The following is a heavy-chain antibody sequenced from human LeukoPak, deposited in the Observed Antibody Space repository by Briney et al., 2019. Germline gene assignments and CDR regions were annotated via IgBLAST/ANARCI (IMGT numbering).Heavy chain of an antibody. Sequence: SETLSLTCTVSGGSISSGSNYWSWIRQPAGKEPEWIGRLYSSGTTNYNPSLKSRVTISVDTSKNQFSLKLSSVTAADTAVYFCARGLSRGFDNWGQGTLVTVSS. J-gene: IGHJ4*02. CDR3: ARGLSRGFDN. CDR2: LYSSGTT. CDR1: GGSISSGSNY. V-gene: IGHV4-61*02.